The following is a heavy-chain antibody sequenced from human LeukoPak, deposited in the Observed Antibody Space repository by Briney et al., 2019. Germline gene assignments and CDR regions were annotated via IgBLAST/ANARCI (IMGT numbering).Heavy chain of an antibody. CDR1: GGSISSGSYY. CDR2: IYTSGST. CDR3: ARHRCSGGSCYPMNWFDP. J-gene: IGHJ5*02. D-gene: IGHD2-15*01. Sequence: SETLSLTCTVSGGSISSGSYYWSWIRQPAGKGLEWIGRIYTSGSTNYNPSLKSRVTISVDTSKNQFSLKLSSVTAADTAVYYCARHRCSGGSCYPMNWFDPWGQGTLVTVSS. V-gene: IGHV4-61*02.